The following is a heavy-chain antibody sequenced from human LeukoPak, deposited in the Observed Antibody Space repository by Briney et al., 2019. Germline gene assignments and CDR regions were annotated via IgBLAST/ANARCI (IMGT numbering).Heavy chain of an antibody. CDR2: INWNGGST. J-gene: IGHJ6*03. D-gene: IGHD4-17*01. CDR1: GFTFDDYG. CDR3: ARDQGNGDYAYYYYMDV. Sequence: GGSLRLSCAASGFTFDDYGMSWVRQAPGKGLEWVSGINWNGGSTGYADSVKGRFTISRDNAKNSLYLQMNSLRAEDTALYYCARDQGNGDYAYYYYMDVWDKGTTVTVSS. V-gene: IGHV3-20*04.